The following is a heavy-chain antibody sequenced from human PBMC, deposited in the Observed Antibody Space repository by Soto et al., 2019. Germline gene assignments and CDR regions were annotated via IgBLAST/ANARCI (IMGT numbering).Heavy chain of an antibody. CDR3: SSGTSYYFDS. V-gene: IGHV3-74*01. CDR2: INSDGSST. D-gene: IGHD1-1*01. J-gene: IGHJ4*02. Sequence: EVQLVESGGGLVQPGGSLRLSCAASGFTFGSYYWMHWVRQAPGKGLVWVSHINSDGSSTRYADSVKGRFTISRDNAKNTLYLQMNSLRAEDTAVYFCSSGTSYYFDSWGQGTPVTVSS. CDR1: GFTFGSYYW.